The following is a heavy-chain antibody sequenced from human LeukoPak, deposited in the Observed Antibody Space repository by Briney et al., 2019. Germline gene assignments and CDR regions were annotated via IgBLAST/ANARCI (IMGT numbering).Heavy chain of an antibody. CDR3: ARRGYYDILTGYYSEYLFDY. CDR1: GGSISSSSYY. Sequence: SETLSLTCTVSGGSISSSSYYWGWIRQPPGKGLEWIGSIYYSGSTYYNPSLKSRVTISVDTSKNQFSLKLSSVTAADTAVYYCARRGYYDILTGYYSEYLFDYWGKGTLVTVSS. D-gene: IGHD3-9*01. CDR2: IYYSGST. V-gene: IGHV4-39*01. J-gene: IGHJ4*02.